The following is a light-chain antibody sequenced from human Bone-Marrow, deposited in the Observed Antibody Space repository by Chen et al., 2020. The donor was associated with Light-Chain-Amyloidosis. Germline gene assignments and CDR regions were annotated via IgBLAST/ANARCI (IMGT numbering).Light chain of an antibody. Sequence: DIQMTQSPSTLSASVGDRVTITCRASRSISNWLAWYQHKPGKAPKILIYKASSLQSGVPSRFNGSGSGREFTLAISILKPDAFENNYYQQYNSEQIFGQGTKVEI. CDR3: QQYNSEQI. CDR1: RSISNW. J-gene: IGKJ1*01. V-gene: IGKV1-5*03. CDR2: KAS.